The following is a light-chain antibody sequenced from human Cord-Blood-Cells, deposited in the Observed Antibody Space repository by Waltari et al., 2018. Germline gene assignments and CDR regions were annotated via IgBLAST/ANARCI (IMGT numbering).Light chain of an antibody. J-gene: IGKJ2*01. Sequence: DIQMTQSPSTLSASVGDRVTITCRASQSISSWLAWYQQKPGQAPKLLIYKASSLESGVPSRFSGSGSGTEFTLTISSLQPDDFATYYCQQYNSYSRTFGQGTKLEIK. CDR2: KAS. V-gene: IGKV1-5*03. CDR3: QQYNSYSRT. CDR1: QSISSW.